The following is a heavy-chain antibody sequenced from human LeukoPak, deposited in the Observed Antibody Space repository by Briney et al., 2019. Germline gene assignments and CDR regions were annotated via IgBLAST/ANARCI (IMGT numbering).Heavy chain of an antibody. V-gene: IGHV3-23*01. J-gene: IGHJ3*02. CDR2: MKGGGET. CDR1: GFSFTNYA. CDR3: AKDPSSCGGDCYSGGAFDI. D-gene: IGHD2-21*02. Sequence: GGSLRLSCAAPGFSFTNYAMSWVRQAPARGPEWLSSMKGGGETFYADSVKGRFTISRDNSKNTLYLQMNSLRAEDTAVYYCAKDPSSCGGDCYSGGAFDIWGQGTMVTVSS.